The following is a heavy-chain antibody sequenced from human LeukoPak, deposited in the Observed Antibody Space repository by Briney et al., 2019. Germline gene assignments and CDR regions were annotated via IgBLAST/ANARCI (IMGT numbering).Heavy chain of an antibody. CDR3: ARVLRDGYNYLDY. J-gene: IGHJ4*02. D-gene: IGHD5-24*01. CDR2: ISSSGSTI. Sequence: GGSLRLSCAASGFTFSDYYMSWIRQAPGKGLEWVSYISSSGSTIYYADSVKGRFTISRDNAKNSLYLQMNSLRAEDTAVYYCARVLRDGYNYLDYWGQGILVTVSS. CDR1: GFTFSDYY. V-gene: IGHV3-11*01.